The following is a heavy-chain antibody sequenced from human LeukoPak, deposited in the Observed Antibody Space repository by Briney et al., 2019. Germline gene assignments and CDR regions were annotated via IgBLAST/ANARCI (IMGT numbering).Heavy chain of an antibody. D-gene: IGHD3-3*01. Sequence: GGSLRLSCAASGFTFSSYSMNWVRQAPGKGLEWVSSISSSSYIYYADSVKGRFTISRDNAKNSLYLQMNSLRAEDTAVYYCARDYYDFWSGYPGAFDIWGQGTMVTVSS. CDR2: ISSSSYI. V-gene: IGHV3-21*01. CDR1: GFTFSSYS. CDR3: ARDYYDFWSGYPGAFDI. J-gene: IGHJ3*02.